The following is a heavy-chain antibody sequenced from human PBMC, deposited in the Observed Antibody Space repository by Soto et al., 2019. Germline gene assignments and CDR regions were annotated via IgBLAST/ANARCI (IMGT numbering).Heavy chain of an antibody. J-gene: IGHJ4*02. CDR1: GFTFSNYA. Sequence: EVQLLESGGGLVQPGGSLRLSCAASGFTFSNYAMSWVRQAPGKGLEWVSSISGNGARTYYADSVKGRFSISRDNSKNTVYLQMSSLRAEDTAVYYCAKNSENFGDSKYDYWGQGTLVTVSS. D-gene: IGHD4-17*01. V-gene: IGHV3-23*01. CDR2: ISGNGART. CDR3: AKNSENFGDSKYDY.